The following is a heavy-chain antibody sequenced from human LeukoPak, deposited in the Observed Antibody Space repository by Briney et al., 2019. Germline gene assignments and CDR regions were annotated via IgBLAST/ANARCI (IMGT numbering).Heavy chain of an antibody. V-gene: IGHV3-30*02. CDR2: IWYGGSNK. CDR1: GFTFSSYG. Sequence: GGSLRLSCAASGFTFSSYGMHWVRQAPGKGLEWVAVIWYGGSNKYYADSVKGRFTISRDNPKNTLYLQMNSLRAEDTAVYYCAKGGIAAAGMVYYYYYMDIWGKGTTVTVSS. J-gene: IGHJ6*03. CDR3: AKGGIAAAGMVYYYYYMDI. D-gene: IGHD6-13*01.